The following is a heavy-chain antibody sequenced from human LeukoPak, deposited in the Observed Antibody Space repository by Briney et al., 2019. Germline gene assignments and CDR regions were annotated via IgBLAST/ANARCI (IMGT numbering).Heavy chain of an antibody. CDR2: IYYSGSS. D-gene: IGHD6-19*01. Sequence: SETLSLTCTVSGGSISSYYWTWVRQPPGKGLEWIGYIYYSGSSNYNPSLKSRVTISVDTSKNQFSLKLSSVTAADTAVYFCAREVVAVAGSYFDSWGQGTLVTVSS. J-gene: IGHJ4*02. V-gene: IGHV4-59*01. CDR3: AREVVAVAGSYFDS. CDR1: GGSISSYY.